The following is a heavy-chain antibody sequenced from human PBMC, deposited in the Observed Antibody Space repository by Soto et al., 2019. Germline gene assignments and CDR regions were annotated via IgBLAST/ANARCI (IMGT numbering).Heavy chain of an antibody. V-gene: IGHV4-59*01. Sequence: PSETLSLTCTVSGGSISTNHWSWIRQPPGKGPEWIGYVYRSGTTNYNPSLESRVTISLDTSKNLFSLKLNSVTAADTAVYYCATRPPVGGWFGVFEDWSAGRLVTVSA. CDR2: VYRSGTT. CDR1: GGSISTNH. D-gene: IGHD3-10*01. J-gene: IGHJ4*02. CDR3: ATRPPVGGWFGVFED.